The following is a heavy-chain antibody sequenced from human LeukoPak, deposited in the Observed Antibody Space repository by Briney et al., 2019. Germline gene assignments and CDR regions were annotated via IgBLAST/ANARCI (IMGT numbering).Heavy chain of an antibody. Sequence: PGGSLRLSCAASGFTVSSYAMSCVRQAPGKGLEWVSAISGSGGSTYYADSVKGRFTISRDNSKNTLYLQMNSLRAEDTAVYYCAEDQQYSSRAPWFDPWGQGTLVTVSS. D-gene: IGHD6-19*01. CDR1: GFTVSSYA. CDR2: ISGSGGST. CDR3: AEDQQYSSRAPWFDP. J-gene: IGHJ5*02. V-gene: IGHV3-23*01.